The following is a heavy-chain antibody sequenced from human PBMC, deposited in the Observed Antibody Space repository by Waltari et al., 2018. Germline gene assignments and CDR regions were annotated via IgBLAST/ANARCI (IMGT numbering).Heavy chain of an antibody. CDR1: GYTFTGYY. V-gene: IGHV1-2*02. CDR2: INPNRCGT. CDR3: ARGFHYYDSSGYYFPPYFDY. J-gene: IGHJ4*02. Sequence: QVQLVQSGAEVKKPGASVKVSCKASGYTFTGYYMHWVRQAPGQGLEWMGWINPNRCGTNYAQKFQGRVTMTRDTSISTAYMELSRLRSDDTAVYYCARGFHYYDSSGYYFPPYFDYWGQGTLVTVSS. D-gene: IGHD3-22*01.